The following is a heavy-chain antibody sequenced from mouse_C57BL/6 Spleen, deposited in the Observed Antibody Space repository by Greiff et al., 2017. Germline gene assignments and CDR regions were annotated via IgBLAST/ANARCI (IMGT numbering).Heavy chain of an antibody. CDR1: GYSFTSCYD. V-gene: IGHV3-1*01. J-gene: IGHJ4*01. Sequence: EVQLLESGPGMVKPSQSLSLTCTVSGYSFTSCYDWQWIRHFPGNKLEWMGVISHSGSTNYNPSLKRRITITHDTSKNHFFLKLNSLTTEDTATYYCASGVYSNGAMDYWGQGTSVTVSS. D-gene: IGHD2-5*01. CDR2: ISHSGST. CDR3: ASGVYSNGAMDY.